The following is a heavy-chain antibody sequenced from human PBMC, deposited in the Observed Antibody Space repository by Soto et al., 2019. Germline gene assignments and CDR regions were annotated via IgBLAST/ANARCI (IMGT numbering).Heavy chain of an antibody. D-gene: IGHD1-26*01. V-gene: IGHV3-30*18. Sequence: QVQLVESGGGVVQPGRSLRLSCAASGFTFSSYGMHWVRQAPGKGLEWVAVISYDGSNKYYADSVKGRFTISRDNSKNTLYLQMNSLRAEDTAVYYCAKAPYSGSYYGHYWGQGTLVTVSS. CDR1: GFTFSSYG. CDR3: AKAPYSGSYYGHY. J-gene: IGHJ4*02. CDR2: ISYDGSNK.